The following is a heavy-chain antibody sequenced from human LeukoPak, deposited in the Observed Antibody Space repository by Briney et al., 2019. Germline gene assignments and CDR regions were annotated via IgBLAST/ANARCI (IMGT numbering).Heavy chain of an antibody. D-gene: IGHD3-10*01. J-gene: IGHJ3*02. V-gene: IGHV5-51*01. CDR1: GYSFTSYW. CDR2: IYPGDPDT. Sequence: GESLKISCKGSGYSFTSYWIGWVRQMPGKGLEWMGIIYPGDPDTRYSPSFQGQVTISADKSISTAYLQWSSLKASDTAMYYCASPSMVRGVPWAFDIWGQGTMVTVSS. CDR3: ASPSMVRGVPWAFDI.